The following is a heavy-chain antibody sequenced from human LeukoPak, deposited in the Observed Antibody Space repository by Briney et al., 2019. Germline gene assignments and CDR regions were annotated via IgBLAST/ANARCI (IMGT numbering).Heavy chain of an antibody. D-gene: IGHD6-19*01. V-gene: IGHV3-48*03. CDR3: ARVGIAVAGTGGAFDI. J-gene: IGHJ3*02. Sequence: GGSLRLSCAASGFTFSSYEMNWVRQAPGKGLEWVSYISSSGSTIYYADSVKGRFTISRDNAKNSLYLQMNSLRAEDTAVYYCARVGIAVAGTGGAFDIWGQGTMVTVSS. CDR1: GFTFSSYE. CDR2: ISSSGSTI.